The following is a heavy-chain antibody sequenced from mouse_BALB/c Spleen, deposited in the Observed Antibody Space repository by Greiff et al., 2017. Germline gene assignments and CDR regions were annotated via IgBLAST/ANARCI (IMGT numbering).Heavy chain of an antibody. Sequence: EVKLVESGGGLVQPGGSRKLSCAASGFTFSSFGMHWVRLAPEKGLVWVAYISSGSSTIYYADTVKGRFTISRDNPKNTLFLQMASLRSEDTAMYYCAREIYDGYQEYFDGWGAGTTVTVAS. J-gene: IGHJ1*01. CDR3: AREIYDGYQEYFDG. D-gene: IGHD2-3*01. CDR2: ISSGSSTI. CDR1: GFTFSSFG. V-gene: IGHV5-17*02.